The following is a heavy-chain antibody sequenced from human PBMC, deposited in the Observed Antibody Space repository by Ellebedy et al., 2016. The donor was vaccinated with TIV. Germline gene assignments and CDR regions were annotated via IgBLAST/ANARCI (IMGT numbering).Heavy chain of an antibody. Sequence: GESLKISCAASGFTFSSYAMSWVRQAPGKGLEWVSTISNTGSRTYYADSVEGRFIISRDNSKKTLYLQMNSLRAEDTAVYYCASPPGIAVYWGQGTLVTVSS. D-gene: IGHD6-19*01. CDR1: GFTFSSYA. V-gene: IGHV3-23*01. CDR2: ISNTGSRT. J-gene: IGHJ4*02. CDR3: ASPPGIAVY.